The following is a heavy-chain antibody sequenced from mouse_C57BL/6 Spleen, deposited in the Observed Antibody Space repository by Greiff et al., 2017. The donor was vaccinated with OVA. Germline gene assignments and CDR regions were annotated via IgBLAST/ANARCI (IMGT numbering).Heavy chain of an antibody. V-gene: IGHV1-61*01. D-gene: IGHD2-3*01. Sequence: VQLQQSGAELVRPGSSVKLSCKASGYTFTSYWMDWVKQRPGQGLEWIGNIYPSDSETHYNQKFKDKATLTVDKSSSTAYMQLSSLTSEDSAVYYCAREGDGYYLAWFAYWGQGTLVTVSA. J-gene: IGHJ3*01. CDR2: IYPSDSET. CDR3: AREGDGYYLAWFAY. CDR1: GYTFTSYW.